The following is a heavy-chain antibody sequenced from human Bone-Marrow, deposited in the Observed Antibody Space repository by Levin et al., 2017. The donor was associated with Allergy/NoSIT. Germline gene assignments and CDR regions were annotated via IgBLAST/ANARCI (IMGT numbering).Heavy chain of an antibody. J-gene: IGHJ4*02. CDR2: IYTSGST. CDR3: AREDSSSPPEGDYFDY. CDR1: GGSISSYY. Sequence: SQTLSLTCTVSGGSISSYYWSWIRQPAGKGLEWIGRIYTSGSTNYNPSLKSRVTMSVDTSKNQFSLKLSSVTAADTAVYYCAREDSSSPPEGDYFDYWGQGTLVTVSS. D-gene: IGHD6-6*01. V-gene: IGHV4-4*07.